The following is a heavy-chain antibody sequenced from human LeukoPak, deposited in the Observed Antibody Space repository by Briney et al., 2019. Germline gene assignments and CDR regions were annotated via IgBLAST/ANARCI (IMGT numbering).Heavy chain of an antibody. V-gene: IGHV4-34*01. J-gene: IGHJ4*02. Sequence: PSETLSLTCAVYGGSFSGYYWSWIRQPPGKGLEWIGEINHSGSTNYNPSLKSRVTISVDTSKNQFSLKLSSVTAADTAVYYCAREGYYYDSSGSLSLDYWGQGTLVTVSS. CDR3: AREGYYYDSSGSLSLDY. D-gene: IGHD3-22*01. CDR1: GGSFSGYY. CDR2: INHSGST.